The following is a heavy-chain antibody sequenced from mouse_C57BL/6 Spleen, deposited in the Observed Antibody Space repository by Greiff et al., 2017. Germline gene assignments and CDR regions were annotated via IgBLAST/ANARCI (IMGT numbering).Heavy chain of an antibody. CDR3: AREESYAMDC. CDR2: ISDGGSYT. J-gene: IGHJ4*01. CDR1: GFTFSSYA. Sequence: EVKLVEPGGGLVKPGGSLKLSCAASGFTFSSYAMSWVRQTPEKRLEWVGSISDGGSYTDYPDNVKGRFTISRDNAKNNLYLQMSHLKAEDTARYYCAREESYAMDCWGQGTSVTVSS. V-gene: IGHV5-4*01.